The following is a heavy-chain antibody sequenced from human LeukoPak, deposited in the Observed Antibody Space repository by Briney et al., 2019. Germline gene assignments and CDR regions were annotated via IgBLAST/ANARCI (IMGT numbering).Heavy chain of an antibody. D-gene: IGHD1-26*01. CDR1: GDSISSSRFY. CDR2: ILYSGGT. Sequence: SETLSLTCTVSGDSISSSRFYWAWIRQPPGKGLEWIGSILYSGGTFYNPSLKSRVTISVDTSKNQFSLRLGSVTASDTAVYYCARRDVGATIDYWGQGTLVTVSS. J-gene: IGHJ4*02. V-gene: IGHV4-39*01. CDR3: ARRDVGATIDY.